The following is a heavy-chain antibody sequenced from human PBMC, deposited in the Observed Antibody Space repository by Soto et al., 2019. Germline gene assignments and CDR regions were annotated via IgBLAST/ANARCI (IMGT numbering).Heavy chain of an antibody. J-gene: IGHJ4*02. Sequence: QVQFVQSGAEVNKPGASERVSCKPSGYTLPNYAIQWVRKAAGQRLEWLAWIDPGSGHATYSQKFQGRLTITRDSSASTFYMDLSSLTSEDTAVYFCTRDLNVGNPFDYWGQGTLVTVSS. CDR1: GYTLPNYA. CDR2: IDPGSGHA. V-gene: IGHV1-3*01. CDR3: TRDLNVGNPFDY. D-gene: IGHD1-1*01.